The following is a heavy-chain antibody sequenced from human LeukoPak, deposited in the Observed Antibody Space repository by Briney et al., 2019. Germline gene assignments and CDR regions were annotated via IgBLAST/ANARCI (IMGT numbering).Heavy chain of an antibody. J-gene: IGHJ6*03. CDR3: ARDSGYYYYYMGV. CDR1: GGSISSSSYY. Sequence: SETLSLTCTVSGGSISSSSYYWGWIRQPPGKGLEWIGSIYYSGSTYYNPSLKSRVTISVDTSKNQFSLKLSSVTAADTAVYYCARDSGYYYYYMGVWGKGTTVTVSS. V-gene: IGHV4-39*07. D-gene: IGHD3-10*01. CDR2: IYYSGST.